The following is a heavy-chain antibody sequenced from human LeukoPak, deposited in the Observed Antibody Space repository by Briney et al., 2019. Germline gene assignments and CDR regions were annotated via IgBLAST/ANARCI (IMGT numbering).Heavy chain of an antibody. CDR3: ARRYCSGGSCYLYFDY. CDR1: GGSISSDNHY. CDR2: IYYSGTT. V-gene: IGHV4-39*07. D-gene: IGHD2-15*01. J-gene: IGHJ4*02. Sequence: PSETLSLTCTVSGGSISSDNHYWGWIRQSPGKGLEWIGSIYYSGTTYYNPSLKSRVTISVDTSKNQFSLKLSSVTAADTAVYYCARRYCSGGSCYLYFDYWGQGTLVTVSS.